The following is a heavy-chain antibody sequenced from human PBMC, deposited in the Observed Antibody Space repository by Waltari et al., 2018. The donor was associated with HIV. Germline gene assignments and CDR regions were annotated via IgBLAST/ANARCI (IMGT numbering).Heavy chain of an antibody. V-gene: IGHV3-7*01. J-gene: IGHJ4*02. CDR1: VFTFSSYW. CDR2: IKQDGSDK. Sequence: EVQLVESGGGLVQPGGSLRLSCAASVFTFSSYWMSWVRQAPGTGLEWVANIKQDGSDKYYVDSVKGRFTISRDNGKNSLYLQMNSLRAEDTAVYYCASEGYSSGWSRDYWGQGTLVTVSS. D-gene: IGHD6-19*01. CDR3: ASEGYSSGWSRDY.